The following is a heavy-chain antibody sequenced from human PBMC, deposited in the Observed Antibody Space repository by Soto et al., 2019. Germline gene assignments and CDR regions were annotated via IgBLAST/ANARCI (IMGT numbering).Heavy chain of an antibody. J-gene: IGHJ4*02. CDR2: LYWNDDE. Sequence: QITLRESGPTLVKPTQTLTLSCTPPGFSINTGGVGVGGIRQPPGKAPEWLALLYWNDDEGYSPSLRYRLSVTKDASENRVVLTMTHLDPTDTGTYYCAKRRAISNKLFFDHWGQGALVTVSS. CDR1: GFSINTGGVG. CDR3: AKRRAISNKLFFDH. D-gene: IGHD4-4*01. V-gene: IGHV2-5*01.